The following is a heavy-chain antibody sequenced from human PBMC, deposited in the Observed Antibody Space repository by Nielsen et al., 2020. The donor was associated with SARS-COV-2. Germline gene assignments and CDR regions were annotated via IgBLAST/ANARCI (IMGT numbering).Heavy chain of an antibody. J-gene: IGHJ3*02. D-gene: IGHD6-19*01. CDR1: GGSISSSSYY. CDR3: ARGGWLYDAFDI. V-gene: IGHV4-39*07. CDR2: INHSEDT. Sequence: SETLSLTCTVSGGSISSSSYYWSWIRQPPGKGLEWIGEINHSEDTNYNPSLKSRVTISVDTSKNQFSLKLSSVTAADTAVYYCARGGWLYDAFDIWGQGTMVTVSS.